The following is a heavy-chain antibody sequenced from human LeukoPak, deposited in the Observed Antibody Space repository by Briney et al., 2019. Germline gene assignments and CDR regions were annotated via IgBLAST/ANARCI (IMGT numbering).Heavy chain of an antibody. CDR1: GGSVSSSSYY. CDR2: IHYSGST. CDR3: ARVKTVVGVLSLVTKKDRSRYYFDY. V-gene: IGHV4-39*07. D-gene: IGHD2/OR15-2a*01. Sequence: SETLSLTCTVSGGSVSSSSYYWGWIRQPPGKGLEWIGSIHYSGSTNYNPSLKSRVTISVDTSKNQFSLKLSSVTAADTAVYYCARVKTVVGVLSLVTKKDRSRYYFDYWGQGTLVTVSS. J-gene: IGHJ4*02.